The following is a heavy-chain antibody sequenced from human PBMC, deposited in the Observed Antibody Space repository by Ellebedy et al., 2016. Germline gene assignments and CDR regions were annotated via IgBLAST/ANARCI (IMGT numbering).Heavy chain of an antibody. V-gene: IGHV4-34*01. CDR3: ARAITMVRGVIGLSWFDP. D-gene: IGHD3-10*01. CDR1: GGSFSGYY. Sequence: GSLRLSXAVYGGSFSGYYWSWIRQPPGKGLEWIGEINHSGSTNYNPSLKSRVTISVDTSKNQFSLKLSSVTAADTAVYYCARAITMVRGVIGLSWFDPWGQGTLVTVSS. CDR2: INHSGST. J-gene: IGHJ5*02.